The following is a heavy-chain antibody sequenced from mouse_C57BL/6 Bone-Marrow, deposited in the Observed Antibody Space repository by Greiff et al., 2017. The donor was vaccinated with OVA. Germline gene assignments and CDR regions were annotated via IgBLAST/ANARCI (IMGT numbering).Heavy chain of an antibody. V-gene: IGHV5-15*01. CDR1: GFTFSDYG. D-gene: IGHD2-1*01. CDR3: ARLDCGNWKYFDV. Sequence: EVKLEESGGGLVQPGGSLKLSCAASGFTFSDYGMAWVRQAPGKGPEWVAFFINFAYSIYYADNVTGRFTTSRENAKNTLYLEMSSLRSEDTAMYSSARLDCGNWKYFDVWGTGTTVTVSS. CDR2: FINFAYSI. J-gene: IGHJ1*03.